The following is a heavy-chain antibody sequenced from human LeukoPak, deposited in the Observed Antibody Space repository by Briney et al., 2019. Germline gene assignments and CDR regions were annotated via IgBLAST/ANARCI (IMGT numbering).Heavy chain of an antibody. Sequence: ASLKVSCKASGYTFSDYGVTWVRQAPGQGLEWMGWISVSSGTTTYAEVFQGRLTLTTDASTNTAFMDLTSLTSDDTAVYYCARDVSRGYMDYWGQGSLVTVSS. V-gene: IGHV1-18*01. CDR3: ARDVSRGYMDY. J-gene: IGHJ4*02. CDR1: GYTFSDYG. CDR2: ISVSSGTT.